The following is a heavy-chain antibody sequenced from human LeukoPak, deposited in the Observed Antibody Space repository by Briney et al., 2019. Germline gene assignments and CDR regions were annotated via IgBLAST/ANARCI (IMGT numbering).Heavy chain of an antibody. CDR2: ISYDGSNK. V-gene: IGHV3-30*03. Sequence: PGGSLRLSCAASGFTFSSYGMHWVRQAPGKGLEWVTLISYDGSNKYYADSVEGRFTISRDNSKNTLYLQMDSLRVEDTAIYYCARAAYDTSGYSWFDPWGQGTLVTVSS. D-gene: IGHD3-22*01. CDR1: GFTFSSYG. J-gene: IGHJ5*02. CDR3: ARAAYDTSGYSWFDP.